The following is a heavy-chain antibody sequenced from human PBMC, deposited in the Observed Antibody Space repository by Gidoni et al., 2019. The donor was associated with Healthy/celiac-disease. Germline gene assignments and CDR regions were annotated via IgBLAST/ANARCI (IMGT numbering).Heavy chain of an antibody. CDR1: GFTVSSNY. D-gene: IGHD3-22*01. CDR3: ARSRKGYDSSGYYYEGYFDY. J-gene: IGHJ4*02. CDR2: IYSGGST. Sequence: EVQLVESGGGLIQPGGSLRLSCAASGFTVSSNYMSWVRQAPGKGLEWVSVIYSGGSTYYADSVKGRFTISRDNSKNTLYLQMNSLRAEDTAVYYCARSRKGYDSSGYYYEGYFDYWGQGTLVTVSS. V-gene: IGHV3-53*01.